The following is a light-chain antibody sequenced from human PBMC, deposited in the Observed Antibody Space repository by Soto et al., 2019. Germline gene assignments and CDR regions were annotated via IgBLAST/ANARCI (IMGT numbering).Light chain of an antibody. CDR1: SSDVGGYNY. CDR2: EVS. J-gene: IGLJ2*01. Sequence: QSALTQPPSASGSPGQSVTISCTGTSSDVGGYNYVSWYQQHPGKAPKLMIYEVSTRPSGVPDRFSGSKSGNTASLTVSGLQAEDEADYYCSSYAGSNNVLFGGGTKLTVL. CDR3: SSYAGSNNVL. V-gene: IGLV2-8*01.